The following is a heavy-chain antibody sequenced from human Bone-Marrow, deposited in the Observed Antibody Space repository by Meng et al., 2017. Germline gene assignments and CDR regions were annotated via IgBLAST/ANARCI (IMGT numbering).Heavy chain of an antibody. CDR3: AHRHTVRGVIIDY. J-gene: IGHJ4*02. V-gene: IGHV2-5*02. CDR1: GFSLSTSGLG. Sequence: QITLKEVGSTLVKPTRTPTLTCPFSGFSLSTSGLGVGWIRQPQGKALEWLALIYWDDDKRYSPSLKSRLTITKDTSKNQVVLTMTNIDPVDTATYYCAHRHTVRGVIIDYWGQGTLVTVSS. D-gene: IGHD3-10*01. CDR2: IYWDDDK.